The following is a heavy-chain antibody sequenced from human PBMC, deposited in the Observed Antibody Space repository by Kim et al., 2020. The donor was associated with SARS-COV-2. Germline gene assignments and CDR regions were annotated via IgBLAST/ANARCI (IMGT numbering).Heavy chain of an antibody. D-gene: IGHD3-10*01. CDR2: DGSNK. CDR3: EAGRGY. V-gene: IGHV3-30*02. Sequence: DGSNKNYADSGQGPLTISRDNSKNTLYLQMNSLRAEDTAVYYCEAGRGYWGQGTLVTVSS. J-gene: IGHJ4*02.